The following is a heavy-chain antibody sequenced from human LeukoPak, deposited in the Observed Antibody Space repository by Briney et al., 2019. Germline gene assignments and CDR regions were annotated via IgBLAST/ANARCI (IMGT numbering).Heavy chain of an antibody. J-gene: IGHJ4*02. CDR1: GGSISSSSYY. D-gene: IGHD3-3*01. Sequence: SETLSLTCTVSGGSISSSSYYWGWLRQPPGKGLEWIGSIYYSGSTYYNPSLKSRVTISVDTSKNQFSLKLSSVTAADTAVYFCARVGSGLNLYYFDYWGQGILVTVSS. V-gene: IGHV4-39*07. CDR2: IYYSGST. CDR3: ARVGSGLNLYYFDY.